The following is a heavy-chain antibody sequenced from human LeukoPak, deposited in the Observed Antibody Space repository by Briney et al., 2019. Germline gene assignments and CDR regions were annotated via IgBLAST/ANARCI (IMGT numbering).Heavy chain of an antibody. CDR2: IYHSGST. CDR3: ARQIYTGGYFDY. J-gene: IGHJ4*02. D-gene: IGHD1-14*01. V-gene: IGHV4-30-2*01. CDR1: GGSISSGGYS. Sequence: PSETLSLTCAVSGGSISSGGYSWSWIRQPPGKGLEWIVYIYHSGSTYYNPSLKSRVTISVDRSKNQFSLKLSSVTAADTAVYYCARQIYTGGYFDYWGQGTLVTVSS.